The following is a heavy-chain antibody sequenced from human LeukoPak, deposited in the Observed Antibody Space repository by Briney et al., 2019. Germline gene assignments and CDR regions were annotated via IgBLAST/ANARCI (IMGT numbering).Heavy chain of an antibody. V-gene: IGHV4-59*08. J-gene: IGHJ3*02. CDR1: GSSISSYY. CDR3: TRHKAVADTSGAFDI. CDR2: IYYSGST. D-gene: IGHD6-19*01. Sequence: SETLSLTCTVSGSSISSYYWSWIRQPPGKGLEWIGYIYYSGSTNYNPSLKSRVTISVDTSKNQFSPKLSSVTAADTAVYYCTRHKAVADTSGAFDIWGQGTMVTVSS.